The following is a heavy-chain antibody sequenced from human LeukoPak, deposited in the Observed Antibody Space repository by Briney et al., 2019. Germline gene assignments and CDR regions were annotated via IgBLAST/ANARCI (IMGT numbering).Heavy chain of an antibody. V-gene: IGHV3-49*03. D-gene: IGHD5-18*01. CDR2: IRSKTYGGTT. CDR3: TRERWNGYSYKNEY. CDR1: GFTFGDYA. Sequence: HPGGSLRLSCTASGFTFGDYAMSWFRQAPGKGLEWVGFIRSKTYGGTTEYAASVKGRFTISRDDSKSIAYLQMNSLKTEDTAVFYCTRERWNGYSYKNEYWGRGTLVTVS. J-gene: IGHJ4*02.